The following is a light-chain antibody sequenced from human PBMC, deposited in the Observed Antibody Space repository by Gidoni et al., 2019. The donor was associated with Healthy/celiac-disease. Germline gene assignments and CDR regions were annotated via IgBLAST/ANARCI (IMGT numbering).Light chain of an antibody. V-gene: IGKV1-39*01. J-gene: IGKJ3*01. CDR1: QSISSY. CDR3: QQSYSTPPA. CDR2: AAS. Sequence: DIQMTQSPSSLSASVGGRVTITCRASQSISSYLNWYQQKPGKAPKLLIYAASSLQSGVPSRFSGSGSGTDFTLTISSLQPEDFATYYCQQSYSTPPAFXPXTKVDIK.